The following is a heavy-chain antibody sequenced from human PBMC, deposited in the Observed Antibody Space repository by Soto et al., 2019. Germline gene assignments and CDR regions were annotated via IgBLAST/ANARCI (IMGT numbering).Heavy chain of an antibody. D-gene: IGHD6-6*01. J-gene: IGHJ6*02. Sequence: GASVKVSCKASGYTFTSYAMHWVRQAPGQRLEWMGWINAGNGNTKYSQKFQGRVTITRDTSASTAYMELSSLRSEDTAVYYCARESRQLVRVDYYYYGMDVWGQGTTVTVSS. CDR2: INAGNGNT. CDR1: GYTFTSYA. CDR3: ARESRQLVRVDYYYYGMDV. V-gene: IGHV1-3*01.